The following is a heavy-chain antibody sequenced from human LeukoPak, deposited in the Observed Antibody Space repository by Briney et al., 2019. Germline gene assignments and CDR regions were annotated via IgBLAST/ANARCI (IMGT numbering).Heavy chain of an antibody. Sequence: SQTLSLTCAISGDSVSTNSATWTRLRQSPSRGLEWLGRTYYRSKWYNDYAVSMKSRITINPDTSKNQFSLQLNSVTPEDTAVYYCARGGQGDGYSADEAFDMWGQGTMVTVSS. CDR1: GDSVSTNSAT. CDR3: ARGGQGDGYSADEAFDM. D-gene: IGHD5-24*01. J-gene: IGHJ3*02. V-gene: IGHV6-1*01. CDR2: TYYRSKWYN.